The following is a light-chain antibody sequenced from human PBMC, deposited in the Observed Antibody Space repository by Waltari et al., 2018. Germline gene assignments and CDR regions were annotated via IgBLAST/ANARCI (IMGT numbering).Light chain of an antibody. V-gene: IGKV4-1*01. CDR1: QSVLHRSNSKNY. J-gene: IGKJ3*01. CDR2: WAS. Sequence: IVVTQSPASLAVALGATPTINCKSSQSVLHRSNSKNYLAWYQQKPGQPPTLRIDWASTRESGVADRFTGSGAGTDFTLTIKSLEAEDVAVYSRQQYYSTIFTIGAGTKVDLK. CDR3: QQYYSTIFT.